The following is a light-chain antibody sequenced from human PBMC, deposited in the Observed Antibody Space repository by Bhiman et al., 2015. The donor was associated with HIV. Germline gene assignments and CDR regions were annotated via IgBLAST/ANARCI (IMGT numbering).Light chain of an antibody. CDR2: QDT. CDR1: NLGDKY. V-gene: IGLV3-1*01. CDR3: QAWDSSTVV. J-gene: IGLJ1*01. Sequence: SYELTQPPSVSVSPGQTASITCSGDNLGDKYTSWYQQKPGQSPMLVIYQDTKRPSGIPERFSGSNSGNTATLTISGTQAMDEADYYCQAWDSSTVVFGTGTKVTVL.